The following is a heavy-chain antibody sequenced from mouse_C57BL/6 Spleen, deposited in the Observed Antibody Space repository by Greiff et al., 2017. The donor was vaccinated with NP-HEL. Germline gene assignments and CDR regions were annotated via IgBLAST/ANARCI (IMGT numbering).Heavy chain of an antibody. CDR3: AREGVGLYYFDY. CDR1: GYAFTNYL. D-gene: IGHD4-1*01. Sequence: VKLMESGAELVRPGTSVKVSCKASGYAFTNYLIEWVKQRPGQGLEWIGVINPGSGGTNYNEKLKGKATLTADKSSSTAYMQLSSLTSEDSAVYFCAREGVGLYYFDYWGQGTTLTVSS. V-gene: IGHV1-54*01. J-gene: IGHJ2*01. CDR2: INPGSGGT.